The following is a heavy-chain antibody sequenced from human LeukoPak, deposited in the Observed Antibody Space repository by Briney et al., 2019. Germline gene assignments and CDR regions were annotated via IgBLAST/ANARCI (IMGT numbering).Heavy chain of an antibody. D-gene: IGHD2-21*01. Sequence: SETLSLTCAVYGGSFSGYYWSWIRQPPGKGLEWIGYIYHSGSTYYNPSLKSRVTISVDRSKNQFSLKLSSVTAADTAVYYCASGVVVPYWYFDLWGRGTLVTVSS. CDR2: IYHSGST. CDR3: ASGVVVPYWYFDL. V-gene: IGHV4-34*01. CDR1: GGSFSGYY. J-gene: IGHJ2*01.